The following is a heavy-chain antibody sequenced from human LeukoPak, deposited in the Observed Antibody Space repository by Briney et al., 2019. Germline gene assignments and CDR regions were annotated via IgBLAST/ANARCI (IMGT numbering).Heavy chain of an antibody. CDR2: IYSSGST. D-gene: IGHD6-19*01. V-gene: IGHV4-39*07. CDR1: GGSISSSFCY. Sequence: SETLSLTCTVSGGSISSSFCYWGWIRQPPGKGLEWIGSIYSSGSTNYNPSLKSRVTISVDTSNNQFSLKLSSVTAADTAVYYCARSEQWLVPLDHWGQGTLVTVSS. J-gene: IGHJ4*02. CDR3: ARSEQWLVPLDH.